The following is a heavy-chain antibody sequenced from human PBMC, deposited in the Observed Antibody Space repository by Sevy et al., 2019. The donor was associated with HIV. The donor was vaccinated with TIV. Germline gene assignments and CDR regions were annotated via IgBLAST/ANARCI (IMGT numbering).Heavy chain of an antibody. CDR2: ISSSSSTI. D-gene: IGHD2-8*02. CDR1: GFTFRSYA. CDR3: ARDSLTVY. Sequence: GGSLRLSCAASGFTFRSYAMNWVRQAPGKGLEWVSYISSSSSTIYYADSVKGRFTISRDNAKNSLYLQMNSLRAEDTAVYYCARDSLTVYWGQGTLVTVSS. V-gene: IGHV3-48*01. J-gene: IGHJ4*02.